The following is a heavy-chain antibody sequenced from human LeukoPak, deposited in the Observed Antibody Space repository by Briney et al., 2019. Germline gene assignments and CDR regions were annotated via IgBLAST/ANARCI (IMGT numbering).Heavy chain of an antibody. J-gene: IGHJ6*03. CDR2: VYYSGST. CDR3: ARAIHGGVIVTSTHYYYYYMDV. Sequence: SETLSLTCTVSGGSISSYYWSWIRQPPGKGLEWIGYVYYSGSTNYNPSLKSRVTISVDTSKNQFSLKLSSVTAADTAVYYCARAIHGGVIVTSTHYYYYYMDVWGKGTTVTISS. CDR1: GGSISSYY. D-gene: IGHD3-16*02. V-gene: IGHV4-59*01.